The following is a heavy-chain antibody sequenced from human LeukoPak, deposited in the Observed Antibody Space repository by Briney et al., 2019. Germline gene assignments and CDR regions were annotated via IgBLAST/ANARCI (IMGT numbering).Heavy chain of an antibody. CDR1: GFTFSSYA. Sequence: GGSLRLSCAASGFTFSSYAMSWVRQAPGKGLEWVSSISSSSSYIYYADSVKGRFTISRDNAKNSLYLQMNSLRAEDTAVYYCARDSGYSSSCYDYWGQGTLVTVSS. CDR2: ISSSSSYI. CDR3: ARDSGYSSSCYDY. D-gene: IGHD6-13*01. J-gene: IGHJ4*02. V-gene: IGHV3-21*01.